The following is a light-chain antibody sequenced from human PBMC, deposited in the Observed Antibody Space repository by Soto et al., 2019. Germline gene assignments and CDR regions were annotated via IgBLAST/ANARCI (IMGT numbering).Light chain of an antibody. Sequence: QSALTQPPSASGSPGQSVTISCTGTSSDVGTSTYVSWFQQLPGKAPKLIIYEVSKRPSGVPDRFSGSKSANTASLAVSGLQAEDEDDYYCSSHAGTNSTVLFGGGTKVTVL. V-gene: IGLV2-8*01. CDR1: SSDVGTSTY. J-gene: IGLJ3*02. CDR3: SSHAGTNSTVL. CDR2: EVS.